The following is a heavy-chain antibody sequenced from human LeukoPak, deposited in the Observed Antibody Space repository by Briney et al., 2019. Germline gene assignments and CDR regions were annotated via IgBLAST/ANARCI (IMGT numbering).Heavy chain of an antibody. CDR1: GGSISSSSYY. V-gene: IGHV4-39*01. J-gene: IGHJ4*02. CDR3: ASHGRLRSEGGIDY. CDR2: IYYSGST. Sequence: PSETLSLTCPVSGGSISSSSYYWGWIPQPPGKGLEWIGSIYYSGSTYYNPSLKSRVTISVDTSKNQFSLKLSSVTAADTAVYYCASHGRLRSEGGIDYWGQGTLVTVSS. D-gene: IGHD5/OR15-5a*01.